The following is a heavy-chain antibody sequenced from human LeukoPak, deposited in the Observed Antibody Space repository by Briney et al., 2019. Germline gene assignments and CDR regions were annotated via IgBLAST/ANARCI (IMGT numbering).Heavy chain of an antibody. V-gene: IGHV1-8*01. CDR1: GYTFTSYD. CDR2: MNPNSGNT. CDR3: ARDYYDSSGYYFDY. D-gene: IGHD3-22*01. Sequence: ASVKVSCKASGYTFTSYDINWVRQATGQGLEWMGWMNPNSGNTGYAQKFQGRVTMTRDTSTSTVYMELSSLRSEDTAVYYCARDYYDSSGYYFDYWGQGTLVTVSS. J-gene: IGHJ4*02.